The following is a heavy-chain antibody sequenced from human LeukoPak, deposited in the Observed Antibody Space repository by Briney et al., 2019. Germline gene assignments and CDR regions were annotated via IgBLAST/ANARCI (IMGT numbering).Heavy chain of an antibody. Sequence: SETLSLTCTASGGSISSYYWSWIRQPPGKGLEWIGYIYYSGSTNYNPSLKSRVTISVDTSKNQFSLKLSSVTAADTAVYYCARVVGATPHFDYWGQGTLVTVSS. J-gene: IGHJ4*02. CDR3: ARVVGATPHFDY. D-gene: IGHD1-26*01. CDR1: GGSISSYY. CDR2: IYYSGST. V-gene: IGHV4-59*01.